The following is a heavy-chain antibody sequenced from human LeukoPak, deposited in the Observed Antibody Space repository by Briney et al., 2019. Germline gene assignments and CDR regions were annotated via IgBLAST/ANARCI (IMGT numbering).Heavy chain of an antibody. V-gene: IGHV3-33*01. D-gene: IGHD5-18*01. Sequence: GGSLRLSCAASGFTFSSYGMHWVRQAPGKGLEWVAVIWYDGSNKYYADSVKGRFTISRDNSKNTLYLQMNSLRAEDTAVYYCARDGKAMVTDYFDYWGQGTLVTVSS. CDR2: IWYDGSNK. J-gene: IGHJ4*02. CDR3: ARDGKAMVTDYFDY. CDR1: GFTFSSYG.